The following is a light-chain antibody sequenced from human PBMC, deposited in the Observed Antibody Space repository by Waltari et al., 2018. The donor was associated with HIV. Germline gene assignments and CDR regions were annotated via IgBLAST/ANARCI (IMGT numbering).Light chain of an antibody. CDR3: CSFAGSTSWV. V-gene: IGLV2-23*02. Sequence: QSALTQPASVSGSPGPSITSPCTGTSRDIGSSTLVSWYQQHPGKAPRLMIYEVTKRPSGVSYRLSGSKSGNTASLTISGLQAEDEADYYCCSFAGSTSWVFGGGTKLTVL. J-gene: IGLJ3*02. CDR2: EVT. CDR1: SRDIGSSTL.